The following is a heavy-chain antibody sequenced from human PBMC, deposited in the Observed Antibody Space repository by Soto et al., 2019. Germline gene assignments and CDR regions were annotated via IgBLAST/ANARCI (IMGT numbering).Heavy chain of an antibody. Sequence: SETLSLTCFVSGDSINNTYWWSWVRQAPGKGLEWIGEIYRTGGRSYMPSLRGRITLSVDTSKNQFSLKLTSVTAADTGVYFCARHALQNEFDLWGQGTPVTVSS. V-gene: IGHV4-4*02. CDR3: ARHALQNEFDL. CDR1: GDSINNTYW. D-gene: IGHD2-8*01. J-gene: IGHJ4*02. CDR2: IYRTGGR.